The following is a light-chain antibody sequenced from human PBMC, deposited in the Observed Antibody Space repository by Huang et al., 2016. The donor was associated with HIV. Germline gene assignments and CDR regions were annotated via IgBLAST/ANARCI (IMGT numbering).Light chain of an antibody. CDR2: GAS. CDR1: QGIRRH. Sequence: IQLTQSPSSLSASVGDRVTITCRASQGIRRHVAWYQLKPGKAPKLLIYGASTLRSGVPSRFSGSGSGTDFTLTISSLQPDDFASYYCQQLNTYPITFGQGTRLEIK. J-gene: IGKJ5*01. V-gene: IGKV1-9*01. CDR3: QQLNTYPIT.